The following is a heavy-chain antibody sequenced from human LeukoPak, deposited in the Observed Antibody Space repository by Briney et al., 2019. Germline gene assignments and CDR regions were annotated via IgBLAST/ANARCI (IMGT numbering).Heavy chain of an antibody. J-gene: IGHJ4*02. V-gene: IGHV3-11*04. D-gene: IGHD1-7*01. CDR3: ARDHHGRLELRGRGDY. CDR1: GFTFSDYY. Sequence: GGSLRLSCAASGFTFSDYYMSWIRQAPAKGLEWVSYISISGSTIYYADSVKGRFTISRDNAKNSLYLQMNSLRAEDTAVYYCARDHHGRLELRGRGDYWGQGTLVTVSS. CDR2: ISISGSTI.